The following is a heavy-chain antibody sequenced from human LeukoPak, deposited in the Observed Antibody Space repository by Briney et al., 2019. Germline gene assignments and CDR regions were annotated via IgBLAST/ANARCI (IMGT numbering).Heavy chain of an antibody. CDR1: GFTFSSYS. D-gene: IGHD3-10*01. CDR2: ISSSSYI. Sequence: GGSLRLSCAASGFTFSSYSMNWVRQAPGKGLEWVSSISSSSYIYYADSVKGRFTISRDNAKNSLYLQMNSLRAEDTAVYYCARGVHVTMVRGVTGIDYWGQGTLVTVSS. CDR3: ARGVHVTMVRGVTGIDY. V-gene: IGHV3-21*01. J-gene: IGHJ4*02.